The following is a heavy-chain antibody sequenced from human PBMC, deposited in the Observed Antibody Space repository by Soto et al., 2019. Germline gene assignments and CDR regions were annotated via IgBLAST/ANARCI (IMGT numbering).Heavy chain of an antibody. CDR2: ISSSSFSI. D-gene: IGHD6-6*01. CDR1: GFTFSSYS. J-gene: IGHJ6*02. Sequence: WGSLRLSCAASGFTFSSYSMNWVRHAPGKGLEWVSSISSSSFSINYADSVKGRFSISRDNAQNSLHLQMNNLRAEDTAVYYCARNEPSNLYGMDVWGQGTTVTVS. V-gene: IGHV3-21*01. CDR3: ARNEPSNLYGMDV.